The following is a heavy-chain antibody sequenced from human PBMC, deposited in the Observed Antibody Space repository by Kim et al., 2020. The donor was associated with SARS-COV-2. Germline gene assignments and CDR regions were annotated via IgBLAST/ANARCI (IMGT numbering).Heavy chain of an antibody. J-gene: IGHJ4*02. Sequence: QKLQGRVTMTTDTSTSTAYMELRSLRSDDTAVYYCARGGEGSRHAPNFDYWGQGTLVTVSS. D-gene: IGHD3-16*01. CDR3: ARGGEGSRHAPNFDY. V-gene: IGHV1-18*01.